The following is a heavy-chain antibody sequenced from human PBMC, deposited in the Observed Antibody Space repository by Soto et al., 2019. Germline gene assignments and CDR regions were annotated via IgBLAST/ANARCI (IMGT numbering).Heavy chain of an antibody. CDR1: GFTFRSYS. V-gene: IGHV3-48*02. J-gene: IGHJ2*01. D-gene: IGHD3-3*01. Sequence: PGGSLRLSCAASGFTFRSYSMNWVRQAPGKGLEWVSYISSSSSTIYYADSVKGRFTISRDNAKNSLYLQMNSLRDEDTAVYYCARDNGGVGYWYFDLWGRGTLVTVSS. CDR3: ARDNGGVGYWYFDL. CDR2: ISSSSSTI.